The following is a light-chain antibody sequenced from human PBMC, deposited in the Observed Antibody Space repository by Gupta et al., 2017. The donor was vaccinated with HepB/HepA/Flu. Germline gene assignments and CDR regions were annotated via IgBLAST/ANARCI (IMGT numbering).Light chain of an antibody. Sequence: AIRMTQSPSSFSASTGDRVTITCRASQGISSYLAWYQQKPGKAPKLLIYDASTWQSGVPSRFSGSGSGTDFTLTISGLQSEDFANYYCQQKYSSPGAFGQGTKVEIK. CDR3: QQKYSSPGA. CDR2: DAS. CDR1: QGISSY. V-gene: IGKV1-8*01. J-gene: IGKJ1*01.